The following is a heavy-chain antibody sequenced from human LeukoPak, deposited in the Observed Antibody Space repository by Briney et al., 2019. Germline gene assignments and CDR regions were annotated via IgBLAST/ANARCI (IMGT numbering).Heavy chain of an antibody. CDR2: IYYSGST. CDR1: GGSISSSSYY. Sequence: PSETLSLTCTVSGGSISSSSYYWGWIRQPPGKGLEWIGSIYYSGSTYYNPSLKSRVTISVDTSKNQFSLKLSSVTAADTAVYYCARGNYDFWSGSSNYYYYYMDVWGKGTTVTVSS. J-gene: IGHJ6*03. V-gene: IGHV4-39*07. D-gene: IGHD3-3*01. CDR3: ARGNYDFWSGSSNYYYYYMDV.